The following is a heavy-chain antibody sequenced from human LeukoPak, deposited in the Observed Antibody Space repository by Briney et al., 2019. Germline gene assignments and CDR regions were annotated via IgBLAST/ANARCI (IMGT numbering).Heavy chain of an antibody. Sequence: PGGSLRLSCVASGFTFNTYEMNWVRQAPGKGLEWVSYISSSGSTIYYADSVKGRFTISRDNAKNSLYLQMNSLRAEDTAVYYCARERGYSSSWSENYYMDVWGKGTTVTVSS. J-gene: IGHJ6*03. D-gene: IGHD6-13*01. CDR1: GFTFNTYE. CDR2: ISSSGSTI. V-gene: IGHV3-48*03. CDR3: ARERGYSSSWSENYYMDV.